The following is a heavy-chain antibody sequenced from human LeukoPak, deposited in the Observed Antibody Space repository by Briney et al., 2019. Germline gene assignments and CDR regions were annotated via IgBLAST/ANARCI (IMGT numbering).Heavy chain of an antibody. J-gene: IGHJ6*03. V-gene: IGHV4-61*01. Sequence: SETLSLTCTVSGGSVSSGSYYWSWIRQPPGKGLEWIGYIYYSGSTNYNPSLKSRVTISVDTSKNQFSLKLSSVTAADTAVYYCARVHSSSWSQYYYYYMDVWGKGTTVTVSS. CDR3: ARVHSSSWSQYYYYYMDV. CDR1: GGSVSSGSYY. D-gene: IGHD6-13*01. CDR2: IYYSGST.